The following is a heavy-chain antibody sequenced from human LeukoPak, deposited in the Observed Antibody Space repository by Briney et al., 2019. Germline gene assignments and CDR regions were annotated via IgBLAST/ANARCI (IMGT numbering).Heavy chain of an antibody. CDR1: GDSIAATSYY. Sequence: SETLSLTCSVSGDSIAATSYYWAWLRQPPGKGLEWIGSIYYGGNINYDPSLQSRVTISIDTSKNQFSLSLTSVTAADTAVYFCARQIRYTYDPNWFHPWGQGTLLTVSS. CDR2: IYYGGNI. CDR3: ARQIRYTYDPNWFHP. D-gene: IGHD5-12*01. J-gene: IGHJ5*02. V-gene: IGHV4-39*01.